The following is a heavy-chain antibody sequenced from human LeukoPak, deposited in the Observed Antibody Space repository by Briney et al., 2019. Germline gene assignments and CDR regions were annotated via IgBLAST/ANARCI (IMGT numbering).Heavy chain of an antibody. V-gene: IGHV4-59*12. CDR2: IYYSGST. CDR3: AREGYSYGSYVDY. CDR1: GGSISTYC. J-gene: IGHJ4*02. D-gene: IGHD5-18*01. Sequence: SETLSLTCTVSGGSISTYCWSWIRQPAGKGLEWIGNIYYSGSTFYNPSLKSRVTISVDTSKKQFSLKLISVTAADTAVYYCAREGYSYGSYVDYWGQGTLVTVSS.